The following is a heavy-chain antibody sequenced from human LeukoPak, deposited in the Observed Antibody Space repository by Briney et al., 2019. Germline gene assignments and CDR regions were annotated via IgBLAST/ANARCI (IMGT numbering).Heavy chain of an antibody. CDR1: GYSFTSYW. V-gene: IGHV5-51*01. CDR3: ARHVGSSRDGMDV. D-gene: IGHD6-13*01. CDR2: IYPGDPDT. Sequence: GESLKISCKGSGYSFTSYWIGWVRQMPGKGLEWMGIIYPGDPDTRYSPSFQGQVTISADKSISTAYLQWSSLKASDTAMYYCARHVGSSRDGMDVWGQGTTVTVSS. J-gene: IGHJ6*02.